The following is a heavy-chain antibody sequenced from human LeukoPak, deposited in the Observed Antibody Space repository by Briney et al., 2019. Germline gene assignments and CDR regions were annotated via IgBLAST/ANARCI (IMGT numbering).Heavy chain of an antibody. CDR1: GYTLTELS. Sequence: ASVKVSCKVSGYTLTELSIHWVRQAPGQGLEWMGWISAYNGNTNYAQKLQGRVTMTTDTSTSTAYMELRSLRSDDTAVYYCARTRIQLWLGTGYYYYYYMDVWGKGTTVTISS. CDR3: ARTRIQLWLGTGYYYYYYMDV. J-gene: IGHJ6*03. V-gene: IGHV1-18*01. CDR2: ISAYNGNT. D-gene: IGHD5-18*01.